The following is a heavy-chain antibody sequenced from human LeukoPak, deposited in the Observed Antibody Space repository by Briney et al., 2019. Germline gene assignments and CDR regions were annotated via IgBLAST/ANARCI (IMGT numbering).Heavy chain of an antibody. CDR1: GFTFSSDY. J-gene: IGHJ4*02. CDR3: ARDLSGHYTTDF. CDR2: IYSGGST. Sequence: GGSLRLSCAASGFTFSSDYMSWVGQAPGKGLEWVSVIYSGGSTFYADSVKGRFTISRDNSKNTLFLQISSLRIDDTAVYYCARDLSGHYTTDFWGQGTLVTVSS. D-gene: IGHD4-11*01. V-gene: IGHV3-66*01.